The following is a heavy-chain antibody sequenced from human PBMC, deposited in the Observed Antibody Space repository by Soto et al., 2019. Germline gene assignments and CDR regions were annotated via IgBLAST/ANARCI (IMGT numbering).Heavy chain of an antibody. J-gene: IGHJ6*03. V-gene: IGHV4-39*01. CDR2: IYYSGST. Sequence: PSETLSLTCTVSGGSISSSSYYWGWIRQPPGKGLEWIGSIYYSGSTYYNPSLKSRVTISVDTSKNQFSLKLSSVTAADTAVYYCARPFCSSSWYYYMDVWGKGTTVTVSS. D-gene: IGHD6-13*01. CDR1: GGSISSSSYY. CDR3: ARPFCSSSWYYYMDV.